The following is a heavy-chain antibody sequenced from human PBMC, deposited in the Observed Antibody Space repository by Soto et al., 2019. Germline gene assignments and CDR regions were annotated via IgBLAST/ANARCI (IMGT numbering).Heavy chain of an antibody. D-gene: IGHD3-9*01. J-gene: IGHJ4*02. CDR2: ISHSGSS. CDR3: ARLTRAFDY. CDR1: SGSISSSNW. V-gene: IGHV4-4*02. Sequence: QVQLQESGPGLVKPSGTLSLTCAVSSGSISSSNWWSWVRQPPGKGLEWIGDISHSGSSNDNPSLKRRVTISVDKSKNQFSLKLSSVTAADTAVYYCARLTRAFDYWGQGTLVIVSS.